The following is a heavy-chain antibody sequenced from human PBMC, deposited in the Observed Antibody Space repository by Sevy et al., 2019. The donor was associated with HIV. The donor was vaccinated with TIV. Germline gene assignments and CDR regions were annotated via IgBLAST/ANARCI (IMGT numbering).Heavy chain of an antibody. CDR1: GYNLNNYY. CDR3: AWVYYYDYSGPGY. Sequence: AAVKVSCKASGYNLNNYYMHWVRQAPRQGLEWMGLINPSGGSTSYAQKFQGRVTMTRDTSTSTLHMELSSLRSEDTAVYYCAWVYYYDYSGPGYWGQGTLVTVSS. CDR2: INPSGGST. V-gene: IGHV1-46*02. J-gene: IGHJ4*02. D-gene: IGHD3-22*01.